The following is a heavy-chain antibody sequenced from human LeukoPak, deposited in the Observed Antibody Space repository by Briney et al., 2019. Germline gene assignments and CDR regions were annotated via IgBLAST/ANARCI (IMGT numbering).Heavy chain of an antibody. CDR2: IYTSGST. CDR1: GGSISSGSYY. CDR3: ARARRGYCSGGSCRPKHTYYFDY. Sequence: PSQTLSLTCTVSGGSISSGSYYWSWIRQPAGKGLEWIGRIYTSGSTNYNPSLKSRVTISVDTSKNQFSLKLSSVTAADTAVYYCARARRGYCSGGSCRPKHTYYFDYWGQGTLVTVSS. J-gene: IGHJ4*02. V-gene: IGHV4-61*02. D-gene: IGHD2-15*01.